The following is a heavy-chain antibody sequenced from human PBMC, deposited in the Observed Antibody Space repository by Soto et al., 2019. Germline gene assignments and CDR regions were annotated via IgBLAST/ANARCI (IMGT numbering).Heavy chain of an antibody. V-gene: IGHV3-21*01. CDR1: GFTFTTYS. D-gene: IGHD3-22*01. Sequence: PGGSLRLSCAASGFTFTTYSMNWVRQAPGEGLEWVSSISSSSSYIYYANSVKGRFTISRDDAKNSLFLQMNSLRAEDTALYYCAXGEVNYYDSSGYTPFDYWGQGTLVTVSS. CDR3: AXGEVNYYDSSGYTPFDY. J-gene: IGHJ4*02. CDR2: ISSSSSYI.